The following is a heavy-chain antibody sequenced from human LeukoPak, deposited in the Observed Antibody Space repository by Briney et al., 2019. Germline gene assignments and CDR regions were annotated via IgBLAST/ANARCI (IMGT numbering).Heavy chain of an antibody. Sequence: PGGSLRLSCAASGFTFSDYYMSWIRQAPGKGLEWVSYISSSGSTIYYADSVKGRFTISRDNSKNTLYLQMNSLRAEDTAVYYSVGELLPYYGMDVWGQGITVTVSS. CDR3: VGELLPYYGMDV. J-gene: IGHJ6*02. V-gene: IGHV3-11*04. D-gene: IGHD3-10*01. CDR1: GFTFSDYY. CDR2: ISSSGSTI.